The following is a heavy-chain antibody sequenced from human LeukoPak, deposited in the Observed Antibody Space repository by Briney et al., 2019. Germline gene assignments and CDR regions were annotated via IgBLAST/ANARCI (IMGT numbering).Heavy chain of an antibody. V-gene: IGHV3-23*01. D-gene: IGHD2-2*01. CDR2: INGGGDAT. Sequence: GGSLRLSCATSGFTFNNNAMSWVRQAPGKGLEWVSEINGGGDATGYADSVKGRFTISRDNSKNTLYLQMNSLRPDDTAVYYCARCTASCYANAFDVWGQGTLLTVSS. J-gene: IGHJ3*01. CDR1: GFTFNNNA. CDR3: ARCTASCYANAFDV.